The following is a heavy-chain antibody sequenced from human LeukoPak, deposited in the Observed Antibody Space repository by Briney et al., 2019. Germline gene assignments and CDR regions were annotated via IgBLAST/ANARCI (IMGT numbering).Heavy chain of an antibody. CDR1: GYSFNTYW. Sequence: GESLNISCRGSGYSFNTYWIGWVRQMPGKGLEWMGIIYPGDSDTRYSPSFQGQVTISADKSISTAYLQWSSLKASDTAMYYCARQAGYSSSWSPIDYWGQGTLVTVSS. CDR2: IYPGDSDT. CDR3: ARQAGYSSSWSPIDY. D-gene: IGHD6-13*01. V-gene: IGHV5-51*01. J-gene: IGHJ4*02.